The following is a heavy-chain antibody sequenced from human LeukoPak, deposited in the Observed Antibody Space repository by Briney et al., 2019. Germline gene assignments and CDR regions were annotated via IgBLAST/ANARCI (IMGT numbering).Heavy chain of an antibody. CDR1: GDSISSSSYY. CDR2: IYYSGST. CDR3: ARGYHDSPLKY. D-gene: IGHD3-22*01. V-gene: IGHV4-39*01. Sequence: PSETLSLTCTVSGDSISSSSYYWGWIRQPPGKGLEWIGSIYYSGSTYYNPSLKSRVTISVDTSKNQFSLKLSSVTAADTAVYYCARGYHDSPLKYWGQGTLVTVSS. J-gene: IGHJ4*02.